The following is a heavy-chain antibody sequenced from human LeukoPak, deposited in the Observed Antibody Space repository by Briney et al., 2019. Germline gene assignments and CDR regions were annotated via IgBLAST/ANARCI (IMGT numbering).Heavy chain of an antibody. V-gene: IGHV5-51*01. J-gene: IGHJ3*02. CDR3: ARHRRRWLQFTDAFDI. CDR1: GYSFTSYW. D-gene: IGHD5-24*01. CDR2: IYPGDSDT. Sequence: GESLKISCKGSGYSFTSYWIGWVRQMPGKGLEGMGIIYPGDSDTRYSPSFQGQVTISADKSISTAYLQWSSLKASDTAMYYCARHRRRWLQFTDAFDIWGQGTMVTVSS.